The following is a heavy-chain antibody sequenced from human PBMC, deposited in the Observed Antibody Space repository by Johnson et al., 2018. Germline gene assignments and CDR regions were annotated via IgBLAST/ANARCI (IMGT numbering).Heavy chain of an antibody. CDR2: IWYDGSKK. D-gene: IGHD3-22*01. J-gene: IGHJ1*01. Sequence: QVQLVESGGGVVQPGGSLRLSCAASGFTFSIYGMHWVRQAPGKGLEWVAIIWYDGSKKYYGGSLKGRFTISRDNSKNTLYLQMNSLAAEDTAVYYCARDLYDGNGREYFQHWGQGTLVTVST. CDR3: ARDLYDGNGREYFQH. V-gene: IGHV3-33*01. CDR1: GFTFSIYG.